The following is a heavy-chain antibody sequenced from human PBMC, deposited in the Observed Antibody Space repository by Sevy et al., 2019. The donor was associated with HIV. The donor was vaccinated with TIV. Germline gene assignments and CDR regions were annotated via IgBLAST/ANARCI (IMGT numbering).Heavy chain of an antibody. Sequence: GGSLRLSCAASGFTISSYAMSWVRQAPGKGLEWVSGISGSGGSTDYADSVKGRFTISRDNSKNTLYLQMNSLRAEDTAVYYCAKDHRVRYYFDYWGQGTLVTVSS. CDR2: ISGSGGST. V-gene: IGHV3-23*01. CDR1: GFTISSYA. J-gene: IGHJ4*02. CDR3: AKDHRVRYYFDY.